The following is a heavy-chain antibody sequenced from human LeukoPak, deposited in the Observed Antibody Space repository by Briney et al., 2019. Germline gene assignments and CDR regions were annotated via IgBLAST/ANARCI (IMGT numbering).Heavy chain of an antibody. V-gene: IGHV4-59*01. CDR2: IYYRGST. CDR1: GGSISSYY. Sequence: SETLSLTCTVSGGSISSYYWSWIRQPPGKGLEWIGYIYYRGSTNYNPSLKSRVTISVDTSKNQFSLKLSSVTAADTAVYYCARVVDGLEWLSLGFDPWGQGTLVTVSS. D-gene: IGHD3-3*01. J-gene: IGHJ5*02. CDR3: ARVVDGLEWLSLGFDP.